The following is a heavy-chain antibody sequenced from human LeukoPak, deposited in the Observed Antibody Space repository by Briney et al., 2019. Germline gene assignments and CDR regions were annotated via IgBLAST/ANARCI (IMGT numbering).Heavy chain of an antibody. CDR3: ARGHSSSWSYYYYMDV. V-gene: IGHV1-2*02. CDR1: GYTFTDDY. D-gene: IGHD6-13*01. CDR2: INVNSGGT. Sequence: ASVKVSCKASGYTFTDDYIHWVRQAPGQGLEWMGWINVNSGGTNYAQKFQGRVTMTTDTSTSTAYMELRSLRSDDTAVYYCARGHSSSWSYYYYMDVWGKGTTVTVSS. J-gene: IGHJ6*03.